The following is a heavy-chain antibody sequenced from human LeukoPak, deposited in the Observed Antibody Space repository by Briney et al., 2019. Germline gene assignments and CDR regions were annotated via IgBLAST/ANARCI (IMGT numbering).Heavy chain of an antibody. D-gene: IGHD2-2*01. Sequence: GGSLRLSCAACGFSFNTYAMHWVRQAAGQGLEWVALIWHDGSDKFYSNSVRGQFTISRDNSKNTVYLQLNSLRAADTPVYYCARDRRDILVAGRGYYYCGMDVWGKGTTVTVSS. CDR1: GFSFNTYA. CDR2: IWHDGSDK. CDR3: ARDRRDILVAGRGYYYCGMDV. J-gene: IGHJ6*04. V-gene: IGHV3-30*02.